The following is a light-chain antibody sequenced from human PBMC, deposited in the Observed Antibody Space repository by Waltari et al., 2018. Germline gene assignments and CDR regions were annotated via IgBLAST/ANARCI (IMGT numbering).Light chain of an antibody. Sequence: EIVMTQSPATLSVSPGETATLSCRASQSVSSNVAWYQKKPGQAPRLLIYDASTRATSIPAKFRGSGSGTEFTLTISSLQSEDFVVYYCQQYNRWPPITFGRGTRLEIK. CDR3: QQYNRWPPIT. J-gene: IGKJ5*01. CDR1: QSVSSN. CDR2: DAS. V-gene: IGKV3-15*01.